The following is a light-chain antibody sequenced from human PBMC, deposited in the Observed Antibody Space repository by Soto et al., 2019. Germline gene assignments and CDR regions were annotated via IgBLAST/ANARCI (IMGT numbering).Light chain of an antibody. CDR3: QQYYLSPFT. V-gene: IGKV4-1*01. CDR2: WTS. J-gene: IGKJ3*01. CDR1: QSVLYTSNNKNY. Sequence: DIVMTQSPDSLAVSLGERATINCKSSQSVLYTSNNKNYLAWYPQNPGQPPKVLIYWTSSRVSGVPDRFSGSGSGTDFTLTISSLQAEDVAVYYCQQYYLSPFTFGPGTKVEIK.